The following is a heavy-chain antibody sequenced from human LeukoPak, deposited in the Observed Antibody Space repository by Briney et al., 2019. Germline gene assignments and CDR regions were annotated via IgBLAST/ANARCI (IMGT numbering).Heavy chain of an antibody. Sequence: KPSETLSLTCTVSGGSISSYYWTWIRQPAGKGLEWIGRIYTSGSTNYNPSLKSRVTMSVDTSKNQFSLKLSSVTAADTAVYYCARVGYYYGTGSYYNPAHFDSWGQGTLVTVSS. CDR3: ARVGYYYGTGSYYNPAHFDS. V-gene: IGHV4-4*07. D-gene: IGHD3-10*01. J-gene: IGHJ4*02. CDR2: IYTSGST. CDR1: GGSISSYY.